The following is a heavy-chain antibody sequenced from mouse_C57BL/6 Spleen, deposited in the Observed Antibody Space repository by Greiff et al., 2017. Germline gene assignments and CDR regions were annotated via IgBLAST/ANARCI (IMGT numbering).Heavy chain of an antibody. V-gene: IGHV1-55*01. CDR1: GYTFTSYW. J-gene: IGHJ4*01. D-gene: IGHD1-1*01. Sequence: QVQLQQPGAELVKPGASVKMSCKASGYTFTSYWITWVKQRPGQGLEWIGDIYPGSGSTNYNEKFKSKATLTVDTSSRTAYVQLSSLTSEDSAVYYYARGATVVATDAMDYWGQGTSVTVSS. CDR2: IYPGSGST. CDR3: ARGATVVATDAMDY.